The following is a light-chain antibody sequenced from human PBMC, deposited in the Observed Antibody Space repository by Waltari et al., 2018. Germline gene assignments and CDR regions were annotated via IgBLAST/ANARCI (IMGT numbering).Light chain of an antibody. CDR3: QNHERLPAT. J-gene: IGKJ1*01. V-gene: IGKV3-20*01. CDR1: QSIGRY. CDR2: GAS. Sequence: EIVLTQSPGTLSLSPGERATLSCRASQSIGRYLAWYQQKPDQAPRLLICGASSRATGIPDRFSGSGSGTDFSLTISGLEPEDFAVYYCQNHERLPATFGQGTKVEIK.